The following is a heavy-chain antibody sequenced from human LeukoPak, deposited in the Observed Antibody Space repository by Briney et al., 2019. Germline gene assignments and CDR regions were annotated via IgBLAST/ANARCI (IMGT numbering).Heavy chain of an antibody. CDR3: ARGRTTTVTTTSVGDADY. CDR2: IYHSGTT. D-gene: IGHD4-17*01. Sequence: SETLSLTCAVSGASISSSNWWSWVRQPPGKGLEWIGEIYHSGTTNYNPSLKGRVTISVDTSKNQFSLKLSSVTAADTAVYYCARGRTTTVTTTSVGDADYWGQGTLVTISS. V-gene: IGHV4-4*02. J-gene: IGHJ4*02. CDR1: GASISSSNW.